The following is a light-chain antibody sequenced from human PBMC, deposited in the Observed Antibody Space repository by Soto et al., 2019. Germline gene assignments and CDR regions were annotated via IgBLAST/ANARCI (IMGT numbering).Light chain of an antibody. V-gene: IGKV3-11*01. J-gene: IGKJ1*01. CDR2: QTS. CDR1: QYINTR. CDR3: HQRQSWPRT. Sequence: IGLTQSPATLSGFRGSTVTLPCRASQYINTRLAWYQHRPGQAPRLLIYQTSIRAAGIPARFSAGGSGTDFTLTISDVQPEDFALYYCHQRQSWPRTFGQGTKVDIK.